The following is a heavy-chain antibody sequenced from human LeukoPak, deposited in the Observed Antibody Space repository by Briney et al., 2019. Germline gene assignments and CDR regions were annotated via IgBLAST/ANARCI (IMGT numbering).Heavy chain of an antibody. CDR2: ISYDGSNK. V-gene: IGHV3-30*14. D-gene: IGHD2-15*01. CDR3: ARDPIANCSGGSCYLHY. J-gene: IGHJ4*02. Sequence: PGGSLRLSCAASGFTFSSYAMHWVRQAPGKGLEWVAVISYDGSNKYYADSVEGRFTISRDNSKNTLYLQMNSLRAEDTAVYYCARDPIANCSGGSCYLHYWGQGTLVTVSS. CDR1: GFTFSSYA.